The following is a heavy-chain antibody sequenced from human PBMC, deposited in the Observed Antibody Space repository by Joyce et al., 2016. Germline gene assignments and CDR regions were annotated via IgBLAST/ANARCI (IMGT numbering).Heavy chain of an antibody. J-gene: IGHJ4*02. V-gene: IGHV1-18*01. CDR3: ARLYVWGNYRYTYYFDF. CDR2: ITNYKGNT. D-gene: IGHD3-16*02. Sequence: RQAHGQGLEWLGWITNYKGNTNYAQKLQGRVTMTTDTSTNTAYMDLRSLRPDDTAVYYCARLYVWGNYRYTYYFDFWGQGTLVTVSS.